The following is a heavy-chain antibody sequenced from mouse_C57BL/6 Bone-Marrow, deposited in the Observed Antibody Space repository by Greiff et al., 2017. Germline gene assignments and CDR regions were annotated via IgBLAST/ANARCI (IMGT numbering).Heavy chain of an antibody. Sequence: QVQLQQPGAELVRPGTSVKLSCKASGYTFTSYWMHWVKQRPGQGLEWIGVIDPSDSYTNYNQKFKGKATLTVDTSSSTAYMQLSSLTSEDSAVYYCARSDYGSPYWYCDVWGTGTTVTVSS. D-gene: IGHD1-1*01. V-gene: IGHV1-59*01. J-gene: IGHJ1*03. CDR1: GYTFTSYW. CDR3: ARSDYGSPYWYCDV. CDR2: IDPSDSYT.